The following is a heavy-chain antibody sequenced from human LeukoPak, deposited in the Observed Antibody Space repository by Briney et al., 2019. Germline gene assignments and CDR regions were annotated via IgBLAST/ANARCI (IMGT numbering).Heavy chain of an antibody. V-gene: IGHV5-51*01. J-gene: IGHJ4*02. Sequence: GESLKISCKGFGYSFSNYWIGWVRQMPGKGLEWMGIIYPGDSDTRYSPSSQGQVTISADKSISTAYLQWSSLKASDTAMYYCARRGLGNSWYVGDYWGQGTLVTVSS. D-gene: IGHD6-13*01. CDR2: IYPGDSDT. CDR3: ARRGLGNSWYVGDY. CDR1: GYSFSNYW.